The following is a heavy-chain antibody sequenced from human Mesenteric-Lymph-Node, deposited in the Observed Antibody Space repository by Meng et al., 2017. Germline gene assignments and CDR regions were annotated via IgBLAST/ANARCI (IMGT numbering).Heavy chain of an antibody. D-gene: IGHD6-13*01. V-gene: IGHV4-34*01. Sequence: QVQLQQWSAGLLKPSETLSLTCAVHGGSFSGYYWSWIRQPPGKGLEWIGEINHSGSTNYNPSLKSRVTISVDTSKNQFSLKLSSVTAADTAVYYCARGGGNSWYIDYWGQGTLVTVSS. J-gene: IGHJ4*02. CDR1: GGSFSGYY. CDR2: INHSGST. CDR3: ARGGGNSWYIDY.